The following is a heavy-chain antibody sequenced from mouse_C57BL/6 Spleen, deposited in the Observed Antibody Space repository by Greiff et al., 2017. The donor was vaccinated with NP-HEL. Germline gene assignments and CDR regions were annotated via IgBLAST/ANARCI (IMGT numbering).Heavy chain of an antibody. CDR3: ARDPPYYYGSSDYYAMDY. V-gene: IGHV3-6*01. J-gene: IGHJ4*01. CDR1: GYSITSGYY. D-gene: IGHD1-1*01. CDR2: ISYDGSN. Sequence: ESGPGLVKPSQSLSLTCSVTGYSITSGYYWNWIRQFPGNKLEWMGYISYDGSNNYNPSLKNRISITRDTSKNQFFLKLNSVTTEDTATYYCARDPPYYYGSSDYYAMDYWGQGTSVTVSS.